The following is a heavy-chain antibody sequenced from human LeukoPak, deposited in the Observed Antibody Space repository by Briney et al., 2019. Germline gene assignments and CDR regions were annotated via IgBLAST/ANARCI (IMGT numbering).Heavy chain of an antibody. D-gene: IGHD5-12*01. J-gene: IGHJ4*02. CDR1: GGSFSGYY. V-gene: IGHV4-34*01. Sequence: PSGTLSLTCAVYGGSFSGYYWSWIRQPPGKGLEWIGEINHSGSTNYNPSLKSRVTISVDTSKNQFSLKLSSVTAADTAVYYCARGPAYSGYDWGYFDYWGQGTLVTVSS. CDR2: INHSGST. CDR3: ARGPAYSGYDWGYFDY.